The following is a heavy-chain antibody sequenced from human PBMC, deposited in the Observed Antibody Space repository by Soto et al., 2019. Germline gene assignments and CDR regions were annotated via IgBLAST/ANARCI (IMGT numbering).Heavy chain of an antibody. Sequence: SETLSLTCAVYGGSFSGYYWSWIRQPPGKGQEWIGEINNSGSTNYNPSIKSRVIISVDTSKNQFSLKLSSVTAADTAVYYCARAAVTHYYYYYGMDIWGQGTTVTVSS. J-gene: IGHJ6*02. D-gene: IGHD4-4*01. V-gene: IGHV4-34*01. CDR1: GGSFSGYY. CDR3: ARAAVTHYYYYYGMDI. CDR2: INNSGST.